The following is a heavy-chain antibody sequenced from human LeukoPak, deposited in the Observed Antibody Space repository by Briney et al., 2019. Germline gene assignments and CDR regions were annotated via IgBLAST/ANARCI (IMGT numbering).Heavy chain of an antibody. CDR2: ISSSSSYI. Sequence: GGSLRLSCAASGFTFSSYSMNWVRQAPGKGLEWVSSISSSSSYIYYADSVKGRFTISRDNAKNSLYLQMNSLRAEDTAVYYCARDSTPHCDFWSGYYTDYFDYWGQGTLVTVSS. V-gene: IGHV3-21*01. CDR3: ARDSTPHCDFWSGYYTDYFDY. J-gene: IGHJ4*02. D-gene: IGHD3-3*01. CDR1: GFTFSSYS.